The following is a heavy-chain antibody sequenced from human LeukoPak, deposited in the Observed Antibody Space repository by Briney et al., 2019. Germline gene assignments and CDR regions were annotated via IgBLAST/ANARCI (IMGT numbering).Heavy chain of an antibody. CDR1: XFTFXXXX. J-gene: IGHJ4*01. D-gene: IGHD3-22*01. CDR3: ATERGITMIXXAXDFXY. V-gene: IGHV3-30*03. CDR2: XSYDGSNK. Sequence: RLSXAASXFTFXXXXXHWXXXXPXXGXEWXXXXSYDGSNKYYADSVKGRFTISRDNSKNTLYLQMNSLRAEDTAVYYCATERGITMIXXAXDFXYXG.